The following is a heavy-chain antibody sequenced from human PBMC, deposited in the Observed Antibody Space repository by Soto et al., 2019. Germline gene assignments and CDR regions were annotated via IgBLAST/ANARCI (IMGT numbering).Heavy chain of an antibody. CDR2: ISRDEDNT. CDR1: QFTFGGLG. CDR3: VSWMSAHFDY. J-gene: IGHJ4*02. Sequence: VLLLESGGGFVQPGGSVRLSCAAPQFTFGGLGLSWVRKSQGRGLGWVATISRDEDNTHYADSVNGRFTISKDRSTNTLHLHMASLRAEDTAMYYCVSWMSAHFDYWGRGTLVTVSS. D-gene: IGHD2-2*03. V-gene: IGHV3-23*01.